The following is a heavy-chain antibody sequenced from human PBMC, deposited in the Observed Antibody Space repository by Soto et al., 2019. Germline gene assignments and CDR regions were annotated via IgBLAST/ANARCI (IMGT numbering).Heavy chain of an antibody. CDR2: IIPIFGTA. Sequence: QVQLVQSGAEVKKPGSSVKVSCKASGGTFSSYAISWVRQAPGQGLEWMGGIIPIFGTANYAQKFQGRVTITADESTSTAYMELSSLRSEDTAVYYCARVGYRYGYWSYNWFDPLGQGTLVTVSS. J-gene: IGHJ5*02. CDR3: ARVGYRYGYWSYNWFDP. D-gene: IGHD5-18*01. CDR1: GGTFSSYA. V-gene: IGHV1-69*01.